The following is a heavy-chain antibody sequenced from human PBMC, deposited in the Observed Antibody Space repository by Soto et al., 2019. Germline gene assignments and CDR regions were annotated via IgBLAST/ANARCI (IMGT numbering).Heavy chain of an antibody. V-gene: IGHV3-15*07. D-gene: IGHD3-3*01. CDR2: IKSKIYGGTA. Sequence: EVQLVESGGGFVEPGGSLRLSCAASGFTFSNAWMNWVRQAPGKGLEWVGRIKSKIYGGTADYIAPVKGRFTISRDDSKNMLFLQMSSLKTEDTAVYFCNTDNYDLSYWAQGTLVTVSS. J-gene: IGHJ4*02. CDR1: GFTFSNAW. CDR3: NTDNYDLSY.